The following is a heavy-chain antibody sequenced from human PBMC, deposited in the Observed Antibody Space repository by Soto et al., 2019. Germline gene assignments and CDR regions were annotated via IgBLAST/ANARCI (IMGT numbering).Heavy chain of an antibody. CDR1: GGSISSGDYY. V-gene: IGHV4-30-4*01. CDR3: ARDGVWFGDGVAYYYGMDV. J-gene: IGHJ6*02. Sequence: SETLSLTCTVSGGSISSGDYYWSWIRQPPGKGLEWIGYFYYSGSTYYNPSLKSRVTISVDTSKNQFSLKLSSVTAADTAVYYCARDGVWFGDGVAYYYGMDVWGQGTTVTVSS. CDR2: FYYSGST. D-gene: IGHD3-10*01.